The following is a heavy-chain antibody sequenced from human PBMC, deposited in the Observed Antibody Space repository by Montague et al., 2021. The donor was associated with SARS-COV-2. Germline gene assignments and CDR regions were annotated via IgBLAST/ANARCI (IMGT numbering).Heavy chain of an antibody. CDR1: GGSFSGYY. D-gene: IGHD3-9*01. Sequence: SETLSLTCAVYGGSFSGYYWSWIRQPPGKGLEWIGEINHSGSTNYNPSLKSRVTISVDTSKNQFSLKLSSVTAADTAVYYCARERYSFSLTRGSTWFDPWGQGTLVTVSS. J-gene: IGHJ5*02. CDR2: INHSGST. CDR3: ARERYSFSLTRGSTWFDP. V-gene: IGHV4-34*01.